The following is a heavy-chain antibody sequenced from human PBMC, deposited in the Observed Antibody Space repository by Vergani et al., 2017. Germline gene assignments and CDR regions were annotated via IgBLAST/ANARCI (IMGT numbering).Heavy chain of an antibody. D-gene: IGHD3-16*01. J-gene: IGHJ4*02. CDR3: TYHETDYGHFQAEGY. Sequence: QVQLVESGGGVIQPGRSLRLSCAASGFTFSSYGMHWVRQAPGKGLEWVAVISYDGSNKYYADPVKGRFTISRDNSKNTLYLQMNSLRAEDTAVYYCTYHETDYGHFQAEGYWGQGTLVTVSS. V-gene: IGHV3-30*03. CDR1: GFTFSSYG. CDR2: ISYDGSNK.